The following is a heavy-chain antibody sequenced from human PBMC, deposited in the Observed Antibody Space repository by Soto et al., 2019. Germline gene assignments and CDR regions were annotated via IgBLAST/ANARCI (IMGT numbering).Heavy chain of an antibody. Sequence: SVKVSCKASGGTFSNYAISWVRQAPGQGLEWMGGIIPIFGSPNYAQKFQGRVTITADESTSTAYMELSSLTSDDTAVYFCARPREAGSTHTFYYYFYALDVWGQGTTVTVS. V-gene: IGHV1-69*13. CDR2: IIPIFGSP. D-gene: IGHD1-1*01. CDR1: GGTFSNYA. J-gene: IGHJ6*02. CDR3: ARPREAGSTHTFYYYFYALDV.